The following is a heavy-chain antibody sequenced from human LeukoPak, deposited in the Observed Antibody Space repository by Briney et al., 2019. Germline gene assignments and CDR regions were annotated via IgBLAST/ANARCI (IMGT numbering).Heavy chain of an antibody. V-gene: IGHV3-33*01. CDR1: GFTFSSYG. J-gene: IGHJ1*01. Sequence: PGGSLRLSCAASGFTFSSYGMHWVRQALGKGLEWVAVIWYHGSNKYYADSVKGRFTISRDNSKNTLYLQMNSLRAEDTAVYYCARDGTYYYDSSGYYAEYFQHWGQGTLVTVSS. CDR2: IWYHGSNK. CDR3: ARDGTYYYDSSGYYAEYFQH. D-gene: IGHD3-22*01.